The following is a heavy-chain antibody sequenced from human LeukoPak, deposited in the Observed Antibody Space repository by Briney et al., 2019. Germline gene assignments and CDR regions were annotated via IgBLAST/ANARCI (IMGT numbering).Heavy chain of an antibody. D-gene: IGHD3-22*01. Sequence: SGGSLTPSCAASGFTFSSYSMNWVRQAPGKGLEWVSSINSSSSYIYYPDFVKGRFIIFRDNAKHSLYLQMNSLRAEHTPVYYSARSMPFYYDSSGSFTYWGQGTLVTVSS. CDR2: INSSSSYI. V-gene: IGHV3-21*01. CDR3: ARSMPFYYDSSGSFTY. J-gene: IGHJ4*02. CDR1: GFTFSSYS.